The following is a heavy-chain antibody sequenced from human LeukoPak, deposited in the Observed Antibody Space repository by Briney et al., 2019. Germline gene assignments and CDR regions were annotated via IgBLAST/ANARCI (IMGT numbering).Heavy chain of an antibody. V-gene: IGHV4-59*01. J-gene: IGHJ4*02. CDR3: ARGGGERVART. CDR2: IYYTGST. Sequence: SETLSLTCAVSGDSISSDYWSWVRQPPGKGLEWIGYIYYTGSTNYNPSLKSRVTISVDTSKNQFSLKLSSVTAADTAVYYCARGGGERVARTWGQGTLVTVSS. CDR1: GDSISSDY. D-gene: IGHD3-3*01.